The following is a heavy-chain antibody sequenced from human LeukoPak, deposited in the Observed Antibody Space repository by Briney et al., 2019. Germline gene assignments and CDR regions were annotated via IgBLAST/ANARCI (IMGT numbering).Heavy chain of an antibody. CDR3: ARARDIVVVPAAILDYYYMDV. V-gene: IGHV3-66*01. CDR1: GFTVSSNY. Sequence: GGSLRLSCAASGFTVSSNYMSWVRQAPGKGLEWVSVIYSGGSTYYADSVKGRFTISRDNSKNTLYHQMNSLRAEDTAVYYCARARDIVVVPAAILDYYYMDVWGKGTTVTVSS. J-gene: IGHJ6*03. CDR2: IYSGGST. D-gene: IGHD2-2*02.